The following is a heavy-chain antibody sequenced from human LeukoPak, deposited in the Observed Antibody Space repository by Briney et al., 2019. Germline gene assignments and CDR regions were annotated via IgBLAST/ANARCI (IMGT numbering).Heavy chain of an antibody. CDR2: ISYDGTNK. V-gene: IGHV3-30*18. Sequence: GGSLRLSWAASGFIFTNYAMHWVRQAPGKGREWVAVISYDGTNKYYADSVKGRFTISRDNSKNTLYLQMNSLRAEDTAVYYCAKDTYSTSPYYFDYWGQGTLVTVSS. CDR1: GFIFTNYA. J-gene: IGHJ4*02. D-gene: IGHD1-26*01. CDR3: AKDTYSTSPYYFDY.